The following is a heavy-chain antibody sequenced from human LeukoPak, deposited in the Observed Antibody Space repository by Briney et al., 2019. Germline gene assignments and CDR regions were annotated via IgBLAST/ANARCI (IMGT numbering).Heavy chain of an antibody. J-gene: IGHJ4*02. CDR3: ARGFHYYDSSGYLPDH. D-gene: IGHD3-22*01. CDR1: AFIFSGHW. V-gene: IGHV3-7*03. CDR2: IKEDGSER. Sequence: GGSLRLSCEGSAFIFSGHWMNWVRQTPGKGLEWVASIKEDGSERQYVDSVKGRFSISRDNTKGSLFLQLNSLRAEDTAVYYCARGFHYYDSSGYLPDHWGQGTLVTVSS.